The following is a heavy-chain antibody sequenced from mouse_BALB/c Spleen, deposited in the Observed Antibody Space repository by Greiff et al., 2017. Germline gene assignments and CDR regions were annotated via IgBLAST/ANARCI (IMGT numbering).Heavy chain of an antibody. CDR3: ARDKNYRYYYAMDY. J-gene: IGHJ4*01. CDR2: ISDGGSYT. Sequence: EVMVVESGGGLVKPGGSLKLSCAASGFTFSDYYMYWVRQTPEKRLEWVATISDGGSYTYYPDSVKGRFTISRDNAKNNLYLQMSSLKSEDTAMYYCARDKNYRYYYAMDYWGQGTSVTVSS. V-gene: IGHV5-4*02. D-gene: IGHD2-14*01. CDR1: GFTFSDYY.